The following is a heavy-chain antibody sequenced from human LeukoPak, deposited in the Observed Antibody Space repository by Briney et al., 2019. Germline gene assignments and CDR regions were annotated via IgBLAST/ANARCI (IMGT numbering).Heavy chain of an antibody. CDR1: GFTFSTYT. D-gene: IGHD3-16*02. CDR2: ISGSSSYI. J-gene: IGHJ4*02. Sequence: GGSLRLSCAAPGFTFSTYTMNWVRQAPGKGLEWVSSISGSSSYIYYADSVKGRFTISRDNAKNSLYLQMNSLSAEDTAVYYCAGMITFGGVIVPTFFDYWGQGTLVTVSS. CDR3: AGMITFGGVIVPTFFDY. V-gene: IGHV3-21*01.